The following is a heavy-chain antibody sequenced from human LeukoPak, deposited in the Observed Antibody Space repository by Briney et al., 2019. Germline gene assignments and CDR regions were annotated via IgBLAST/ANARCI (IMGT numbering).Heavy chain of an antibody. CDR3: ARDHYDSSGYFSLDY. D-gene: IGHD3-22*01. CDR2: ISTSSATI. Sequence: PGGSLRLSCAASGFTFSAYSMSWVRQTPGKGLEWLSYISTSSATIYYADSVKGRFTISRDNSKNTLYLQMNSLRAEDTAVYYCARDHYDSSGYFSLDYWGQGTLVTVSS. V-gene: IGHV3-48*01. CDR1: GFTFSAYS. J-gene: IGHJ4*02.